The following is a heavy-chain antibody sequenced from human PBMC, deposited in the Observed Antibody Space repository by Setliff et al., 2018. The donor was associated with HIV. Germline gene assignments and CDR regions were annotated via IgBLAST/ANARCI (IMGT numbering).Heavy chain of an antibody. CDR3: ARHGQYGSGSYYNRPMPDY. J-gene: IGHJ4*02. CDR2: IYPGDSDT. CDR1: GYSFTSYW. D-gene: IGHD3-10*01. V-gene: IGHV5-51*01. Sequence: GESLKISCKGSGYSFTSYWIAWLRQMPGKGLEWMGIIYPGDSDTRYSPSFQGQVTISADKSISTAYLQWSSLKASDTAMYYCARHGQYGSGSYYNRPMPDYWGQGTQVTVSS.